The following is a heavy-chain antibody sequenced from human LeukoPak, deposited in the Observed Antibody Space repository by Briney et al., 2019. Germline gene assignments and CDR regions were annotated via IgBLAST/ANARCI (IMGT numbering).Heavy chain of an antibody. CDR3: AKENYDTSGYYCIPYYFDY. CDR2: ISGSGGST. CDR1: GFTFSIYS. J-gene: IGHJ4*02. V-gene: IGHV3-23*01. Sequence: GGSLRLSCAVSGFTFSIYSLSWVRQAPGKGLEWVSGISGSGGSTHYADSVKGRFTISRDNSKSTLYLQMNSLRAEDTAVYYCAKENYDTSGYYCIPYYFDYWGQGTLVTVSS. D-gene: IGHD3-22*01.